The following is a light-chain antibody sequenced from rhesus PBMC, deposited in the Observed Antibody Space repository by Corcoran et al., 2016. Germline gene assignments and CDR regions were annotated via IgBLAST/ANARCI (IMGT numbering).Light chain of an antibody. CDR3: QQHNTFPLT. V-gene: IGKV1-25*01. J-gene: IGKJ4*01. Sequence: DIQMTQSPSSLSASVGDRVTITCRASQDINNYLAWYQQKPGKAPKLKISTASTIQSGCPSRFSGSGSGTDFTLSISSLQPEDFATDFCQQHNTFPLTFGGGTRVELK. CDR2: TAS. CDR1: QDINNY.